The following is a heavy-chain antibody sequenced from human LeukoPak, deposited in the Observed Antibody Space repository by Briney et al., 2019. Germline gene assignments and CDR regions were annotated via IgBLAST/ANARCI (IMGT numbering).Heavy chain of an antibody. V-gene: IGHV1-69*13. CDR3: ARVPRYCSSTSCYDYYYYGMDV. Sequence: SVTVSCTASGGTFSSYAISWVRQAPGQGLEWMGGIIPIFGTANYAQKFQGRVTITADESTSTAYMELSSLRSEDTAVYYCARVPRYCSSTSCYDYYYYGMDVWGQGTTVTVSS. D-gene: IGHD2-2*01. CDR2: IIPIFGTA. J-gene: IGHJ6*02. CDR1: GGTFSSYA.